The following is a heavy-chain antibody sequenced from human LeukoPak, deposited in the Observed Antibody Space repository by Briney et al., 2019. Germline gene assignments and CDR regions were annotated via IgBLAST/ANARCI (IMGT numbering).Heavy chain of an antibody. J-gene: IGHJ4*02. D-gene: IGHD3-22*01. Sequence: PGGSLRLSCAASGFTFSSYGMHWVRQAPGKGLEWVAVISYDGSNKYYADSVKGRFTISRDNSKNTLYLQMNSLRAEDTAVYYCAKEAMYYYDSSGYYDYWGQVTLVTVSS. V-gene: IGHV3-30*18. CDR1: GFTFSSYG. CDR2: ISYDGSNK. CDR3: AKEAMYYYDSSGYYDY.